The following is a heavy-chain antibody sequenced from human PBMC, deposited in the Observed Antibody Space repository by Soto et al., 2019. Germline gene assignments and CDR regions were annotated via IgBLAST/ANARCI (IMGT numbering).Heavy chain of an antibody. V-gene: IGHV4-34*01. J-gene: IGHJ2*01. D-gene: IGHD5-12*01. CDR3: ARGKKWLPCWYFDL. CDR1: GGSFSGYY. CDR2: INHSGST. Sequence: QVQLQQWGAGLLKPSETLSLTCAVYGGSFSGYYWSWIRQPPGKGLEGIGEINHSGSTNYNPSLKSRFTITVDTSKNQCSLKLSSVTAADTAVYYCARGKKWLPCWYFDLWGRGTLVTVSS.